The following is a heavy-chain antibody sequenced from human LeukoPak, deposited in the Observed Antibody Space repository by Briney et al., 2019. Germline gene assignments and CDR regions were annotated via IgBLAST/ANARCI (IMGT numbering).Heavy chain of an antibody. CDR1: GGPISSYY. J-gene: IGHJ4*02. CDR3: ARAPLRWLPFDY. V-gene: IGHV4-59*01. D-gene: IGHD5-24*01. Sequence: SETLSLICTVSGGPISSYYWSWIRQPPGKGLEWIGYIYYSGSTNYNPSLKSRVTISVDTSKNQFSLKLSSVTAADTAVYYCARAPLRWLPFDYWGQGTLVTVSS. CDR2: IYYSGST.